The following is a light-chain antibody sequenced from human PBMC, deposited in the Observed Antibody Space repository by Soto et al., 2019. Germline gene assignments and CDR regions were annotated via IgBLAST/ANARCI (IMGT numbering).Light chain of an antibody. Sequence: QSALTQPASVSGSPGQAITISCTGTSSDVGGYNYVSWYQQHPGKAPNLIMYEVSNRPSGVSNRFSGSKSGNTASMTIYGLQADDEAHYYCSSYKSSSTVVFGEGTKVTVL. CDR2: EVS. CDR3: SSYKSSSTVV. V-gene: IGLV2-14*01. J-gene: IGLJ2*01. CDR1: SSDVGGYNY.